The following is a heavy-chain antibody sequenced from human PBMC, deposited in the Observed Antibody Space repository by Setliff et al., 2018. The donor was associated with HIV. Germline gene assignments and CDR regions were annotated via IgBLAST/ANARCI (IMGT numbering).Heavy chain of an antibody. CDR1: GGSFSGYY. V-gene: IGHV4-34*01. Sequence: SETLSLTCAVYGGSFSGYYWSWIRQTPGKGLEWIGEINHSGSTNYNPSLKSRITISVDTSKNQFSLKLSSVTAADTAVYYCARGGRSTVTQWAWFDPWGQGTLVTVSS. J-gene: IGHJ5*02. D-gene: IGHD4-17*01. CDR3: ARGGRSTVTQWAWFDP. CDR2: INHSGST.